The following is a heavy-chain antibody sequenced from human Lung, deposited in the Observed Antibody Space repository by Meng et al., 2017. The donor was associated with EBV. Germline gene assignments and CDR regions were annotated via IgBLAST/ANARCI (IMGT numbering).Heavy chain of an antibody. CDR1: GYTFRRYA. V-gene: IGHV7-4-1*02. CDR3: ARDWGGDYLDY. J-gene: IGHJ4*02. Sequence: HVNLLQSGCEVKKPGATLKVSCKAYGYTFRRYAMDWVGRAHGQGLKCMGMINTRTGNPTYAQGFQGRFVFSLDTSVGTAYLQISSLKAEDTAVYYCARDWGGDYLDYWGQGTLVTVSS. D-gene: IGHD3-10*01. CDR2: INTRTGNP.